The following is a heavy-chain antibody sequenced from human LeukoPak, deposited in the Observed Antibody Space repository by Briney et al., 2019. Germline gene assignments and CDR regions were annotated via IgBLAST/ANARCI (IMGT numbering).Heavy chain of an antibody. CDR2: ISYDGSNK. J-gene: IGHJ6*02. D-gene: IGHD6-19*01. CDR3: AKDSVSSGWDV. Sequence: GRSLRLSCAASGFTFSSYGMHWVRQAPGKGLEWVAVISYDGSNKYYADSVKGRFTISRDNSKNTLYLQMNSLRAEDTAVYYCAKDSVSSGWDVWGQGTTVTVSS. V-gene: IGHV3-30*18. CDR1: GFTFSSYG.